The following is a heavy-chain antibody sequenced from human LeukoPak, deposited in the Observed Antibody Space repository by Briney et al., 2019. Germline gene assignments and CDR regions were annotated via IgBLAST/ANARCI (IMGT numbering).Heavy chain of an antibody. Sequence: ASVKVSCKASGYTFTNYYIHWVRQAPGQGLEWMGIINPSGGSTNYLQKFQGRVTMTRDTSTSTVYMELSSLRSEDTAVYYCSRVDIYGDPTYFDYWGQGTQVTVSS. V-gene: IGHV1-46*03. CDR2: INPSGGST. J-gene: IGHJ4*02. D-gene: IGHD4-17*01. CDR3: SRVDIYGDPTYFDY. CDR1: GYTFTNYY.